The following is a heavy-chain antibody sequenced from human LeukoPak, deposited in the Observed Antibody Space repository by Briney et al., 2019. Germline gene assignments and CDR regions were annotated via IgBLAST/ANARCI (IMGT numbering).Heavy chain of an antibody. J-gene: IGHJ3*01. V-gene: IGHV1-18*01. CDR2: ISAYNGNT. D-gene: IGHD1-26*01. CDR1: GYTFTSYG. Sequence: GASVKVSCKASGYTFTSYGSSWVRQAPGQGLEWMGWISAYNGNTNYAQKLQGRVTMTTDTSTTTADMELRSLTSDDTAVYYCARSRDYYDAFDLWGQGTMVTVSS. CDR3: ARSRDYYDAFDL.